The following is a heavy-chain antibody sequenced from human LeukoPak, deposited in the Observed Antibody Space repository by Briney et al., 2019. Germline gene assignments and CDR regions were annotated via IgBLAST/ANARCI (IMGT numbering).Heavy chain of an antibody. Sequence: SENLSLTCTVSGGSISSSSYYWGWIRQPPGRGLEWIGSIYYSGSTYYNPSLKSRVTISVDTSKNQFSLKLSSVTAADTAAYYCARLGVTAAGPQDYWGQGTLVTVSS. CDR3: ARLGVTAAGPQDY. CDR1: GGSISSSSYY. J-gene: IGHJ4*02. CDR2: IYYSGST. D-gene: IGHD2-21*02. V-gene: IGHV4-39*01.